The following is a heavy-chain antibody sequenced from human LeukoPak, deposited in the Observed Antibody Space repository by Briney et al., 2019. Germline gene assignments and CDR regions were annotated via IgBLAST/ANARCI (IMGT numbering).Heavy chain of an antibody. CDR3: AKALPPDGYCSSTSCYAPGS. Sequence: GGSLRRSCAASGFTFSSYWMSWVRQAPGKGLEWVANIKQDGSEKYYVDSVKGRFTISRDKSKNTLYLQMNSLRAEDTAVYYCAKALPPDGYCSSTSCYAPGSWGQGTLVTVSS. V-gene: IGHV3-7*03. CDR1: GFTFSSYW. CDR2: IKQDGSEK. D-gene: IGHD2-2*01. J-gene: IGHJ5*02.